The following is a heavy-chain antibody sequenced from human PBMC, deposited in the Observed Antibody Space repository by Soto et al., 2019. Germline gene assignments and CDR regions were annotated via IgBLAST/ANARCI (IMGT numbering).Heavy chain of an antibody. CDR1: GFTFSSYG. D-gene: IGHD1-1*01. J-gene: IGHJ4*02. V-gene: IGHV3-33*01. CDR3: ARDWGYNWNAMYSFDY. Sequence: GGSLRLSCAASGFTFSSYGMHWVRQAPGKGLEWVAVIWYDGSNKYYADSVKGRFTISRDNSKNTLYLQMNSLRAEDTAVYYCARDWGYNWNAMYSFDYWGQGTLVTVSS. CDR2: IWYDGSNK.